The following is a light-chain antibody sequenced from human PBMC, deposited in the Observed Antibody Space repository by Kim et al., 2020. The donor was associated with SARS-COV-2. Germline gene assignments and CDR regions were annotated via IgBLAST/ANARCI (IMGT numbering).Light chain of an antibody. CDR2: SNN. Sequence: QSVLTQPPSASGTTGQRVTISCSGSSSNIGSNTVNWYQQLPGTAPKLLIYSNNQRPSGVPDRFFGSKSGTSASLAISGLQSEDEADYYCAAWDDSLNGWVFGGGTQLTVL. CDR3: AAWDDSLNGWV. CDR1: SSNIGSNT. V-gene: IGLV1-44*01. J-gene: IGLJ3*02.